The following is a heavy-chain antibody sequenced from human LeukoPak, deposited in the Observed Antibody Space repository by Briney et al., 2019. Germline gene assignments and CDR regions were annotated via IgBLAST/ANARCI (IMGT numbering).Heavy chain of an antibody. CDR1: GGSISSGDYY. CDR3: ARPYYYDSRIDP. Sequence: SETLSLTCTVSGGSISSGDYYWGWIRQPPGKGLEWIAYMYYSGSTYYNPSLKSRVTMSADTSENQLSLKLSSVTAADTAVYYCARPYYYDSRIDPWGQGILVTVSS. J-gene: IGHJ5*02. CDR2: MYYSGST. D-gene: IGHD3-22*01. V-gene: IGHV4-30-4*01.